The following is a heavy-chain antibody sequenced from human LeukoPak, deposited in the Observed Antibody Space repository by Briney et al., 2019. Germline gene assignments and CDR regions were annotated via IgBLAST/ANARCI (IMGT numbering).Heavy chain of an antibody. J-gene: IGHJ3*02. Sequence: PSETLSLTCTVSGVSISSYYWSWIRQPPGKGLEWIGCFHYSGSTNYNPSLKSRVTISADTSKNQFSLNLSSVTAADTAVYYCARGGSGDIFDIWGQGTMVTVSS. V-gene: IGHV4-59*01. CDR1: GVSISSYY. D-gene: IGHD2-21*01. CDR3: ARGGSGDIFDI. CDR2: FHYSGST.